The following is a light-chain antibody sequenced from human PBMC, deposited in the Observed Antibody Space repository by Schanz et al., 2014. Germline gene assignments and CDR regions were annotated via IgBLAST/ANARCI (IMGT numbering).Light chain of an antibody. CDR1: SSDVGGYDF. CDR3: SSYTSSSTVV. J-gene: IGLJ2*01. CDR2: DVS. Sequence: QSALTQPASVSGSPGQSITISCTGTSSDVGGYDFVSWYQQHPGTAPKLMIYDVSHRPSEISNRFSGSKSANTASLTISGLQAEDEADYYCSSYTSSSTVVFGGGTKLTVL. V-gene: IGLV2-14*01.